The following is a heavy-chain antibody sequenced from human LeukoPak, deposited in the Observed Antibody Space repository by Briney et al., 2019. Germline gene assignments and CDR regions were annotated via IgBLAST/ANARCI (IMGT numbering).Heavy chain of an antibody. CDR2: IYSGGST. CDR3: ARMSWYGPGSYFDY. J-gene: IGHJ4*02. Sequence: PGGSLRLSCAASGFTVSSNYMSWVRQAPGKGLEWVSVIYSGGSTYYADSVKGRFTISRDNSKNTLYLQMNSLRAEDTAVYYCARMSWYGPGSYFDYWGQGTLVTVSS. CDR1: GFTVSSNY. D-gene: IGHD3-10*01. V-gene: IGHV3-66*01.